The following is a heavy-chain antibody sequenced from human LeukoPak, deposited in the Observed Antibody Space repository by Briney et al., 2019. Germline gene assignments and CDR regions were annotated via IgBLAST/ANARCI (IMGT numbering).Heavy chain of an antibody. J-gene: IGHJ4*02. V-gene: IGHV4-4*09. CDR3: ARRHYYDRTFDY. CDR2: IYTSGST. D-gene: IGHD3-22*01. CDR1: GASISSYY. Sequence: SETLSLTCTVSGASISSYYWSWVRQPPGKGLEWIGYIYTSGSTNYNPSLKSRVTISVDTSKNQFSLKLSSVTAADTAVYYCARRHYYDRTFDYWGQGTLVTVSS.